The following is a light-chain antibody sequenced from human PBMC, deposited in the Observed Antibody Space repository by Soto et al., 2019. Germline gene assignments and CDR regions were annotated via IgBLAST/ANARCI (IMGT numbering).Light chain of an antibody. CDR2: AAS. CDR3: QQSYSTPLT. CDR1: QSISSY. J-gene: IGKJ4*01. Sequence: DIQMTQSPSSRSASVGDRVTITCRASQSISSYLNWYQQKPGKAPKLLIYAASSLQSGVPSRFSGSGSGTAFTLTISSLQPEDFATYYCQQSYSTPLTFGGGTKVEIK. V-gene: IGKV1-39*01.